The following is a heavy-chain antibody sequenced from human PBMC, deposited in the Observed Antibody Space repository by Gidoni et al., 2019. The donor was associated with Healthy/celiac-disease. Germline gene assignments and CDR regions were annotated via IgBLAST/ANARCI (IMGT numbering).Heavy chain of an antibody. V-gene: IGHV3-66*01. CDR3: ARVGDIALPSYFDY. CDR1: GFTVSSNY. Sequence: EVQLVESGGGLVQPGGSLRLSCAASGFTVSSNYMSWVRQAPGKGLEWVSVIYSGGSTYYADSVKGRFTISRDNSKNTLYLQMNSLRAEDTAVYYCARVGDIALPSYFDYWGQGTLVTVSS. CDR2: IYSGGST. J-gene: IGHJ4*02. D-gene: IGHD2-15*01.